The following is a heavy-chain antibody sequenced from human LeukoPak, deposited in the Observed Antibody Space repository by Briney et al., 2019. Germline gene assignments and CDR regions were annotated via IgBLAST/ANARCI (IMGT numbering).Heavy chain of an antibody. Sequence: GGSLRLSCAASGFTFSSYWMHWVRQAPGKGLVWVSRINSDGSSIRYADSVKGRFTISRDNAKNTLYLQMNSLRAEDTPVYYCARPDYGDHRFDSWGQGTLVTVSS. CDR1: GFTFSSYW. V-gene: IGHV3-74*01. CDR3: ARPDYGDHRFDS. D-gene: IGHD4-17*01. J-gene: IGHJ4*02. CDR2: INSDGSSI.